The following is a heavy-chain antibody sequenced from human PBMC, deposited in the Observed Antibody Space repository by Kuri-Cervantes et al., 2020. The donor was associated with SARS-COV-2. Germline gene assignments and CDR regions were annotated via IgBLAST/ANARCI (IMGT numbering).Heavy chain of an antibody. CDR1: GFLFSASA. V-gene: IGHV3-30-3*01. Sequence: LSLTCEVSGFLFSASAIHWVRQGSGKGLEWVAVISYDGSNKYYADSVKGRFTISRDNSKNTLYLQMNSLRAEDTAVYYCTTLIDYWGQGALVTVSS. CDR3: TTLIDY. J-gene: IGHJ4*02. CDR2: ISYDGSNK.